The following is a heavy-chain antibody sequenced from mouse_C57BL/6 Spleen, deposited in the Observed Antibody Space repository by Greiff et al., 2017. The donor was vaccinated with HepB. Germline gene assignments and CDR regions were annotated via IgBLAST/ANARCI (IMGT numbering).Heavy chain of an antibody. D-gene: IGHD2-5*01. CDR3: TRYRYSNYGGSSYYFDY. J-gene: IGHJ2*01. CDR2: ISSGGDYI. V-gene: IGHV5-9-1*02. CDR1: GFTFSSYA. Sequence: EVKLVESGEGLVKPGGSLKLSCAASGFTFSSYAMSWVRQTPEKRLEWVAYISSGGDYIYYADTVKGRFTISRDNARNTLYLQMSSLKSEDTAMYYCTRYRYSNYGGSSYYFDYWGQGTTLTVSS.